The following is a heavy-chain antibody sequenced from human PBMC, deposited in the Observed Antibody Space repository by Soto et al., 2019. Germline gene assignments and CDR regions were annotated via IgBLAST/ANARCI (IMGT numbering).Heavy chain of an antibody. CDR1: GGSQA. J-gene: IGHJ4*02. D-gene: IGHD5-18*01. CDR2: IIGVFPTT. CDR3: ATVGPPLSGAFTYGYEGPFDY. Sequence: QVQLVQSGAEVKKPGSSVKVSCKTSGGSQATSWVRQAPGHGPEWLGGIIGVFPTTNKAEKFEGRVTITAEKSPGTAYMALSSLTSVDTAVYYCATVGPPLSGAFTYGYEGPFDYWGQGILVIVSS. V-gene: IGHV1-69*06.